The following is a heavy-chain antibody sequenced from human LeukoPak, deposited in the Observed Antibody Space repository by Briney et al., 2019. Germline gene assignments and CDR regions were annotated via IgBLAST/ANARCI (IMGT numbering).Heavy chain of an antibody. J-gene: IGHJ5*02. V-gene: IGHV1-69*01. CDR1: GGTFRTYA. CDR3: ARGGTGDWFDP. D-gene: IGHD3-10*01. Sequence: SVKVSCKASGGTFRTYAFTWVRQAPGQGLEWMGGIIPMFGTTNYAQKFQGRVTITADESTGTAYMELSSLRSEDTAVYYCARGGTGDWFDPWGPGTLVTVSS. CDR2: IIPMFGTT.